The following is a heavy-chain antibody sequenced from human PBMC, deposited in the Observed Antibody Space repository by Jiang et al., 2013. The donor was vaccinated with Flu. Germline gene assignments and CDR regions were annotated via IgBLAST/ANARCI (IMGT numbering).Heavy chain of an antibody. Sequence: GLVKPSETLSLNCSISGGSFRSSSYYWGWIRQPPGKGLEWIGSIYYSGSTYYNPSLKSRVTISVDTSKNQFSPKLSSVTAADTAVYYCARDWVAAAGTYYYYYGMDVWGQGTTVTVSS. CDR1: GGSFRSSSYY. CDR3: ARDWVAAAGTYYYYYGMDV. D-gene: IGHD6-13*01. J-gene: IGHJ6*02. CDR2: IYYSGST. V-gene: IGHV4-39*07.